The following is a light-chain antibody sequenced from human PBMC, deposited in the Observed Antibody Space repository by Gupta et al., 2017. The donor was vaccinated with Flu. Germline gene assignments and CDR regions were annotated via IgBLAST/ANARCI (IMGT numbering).Light chain of an antibody. CDR1: KLGDKY. J-gene: IGLJ2*01. Sequence: SYELPQPPSVPVSPGQTASITCSGDKLGDKYACWYQQKPGQSPVLVIYQDSKRPSGIPERFSGSNSGNTATLTISGTQSMDEADYYCQAGDSSSHVVFGGGTKLTVL. CDR2: QDS. CDR3: QAGDSSSHVV. V-gene: IGLV3-1*01.